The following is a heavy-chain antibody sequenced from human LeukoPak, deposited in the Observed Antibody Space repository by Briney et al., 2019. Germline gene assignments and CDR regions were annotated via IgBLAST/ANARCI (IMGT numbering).Heavy chain of an antibody. CDR3: AKGGLGAVDYFDP. J-gene: IGHJ5*02. CDR2: ITNDARRT. Sequence: GGSLRLSCAASGFTYSIYAMSWVRQAPGEGLEGVLSITNDARRTYYPDCMKGRFTISRHNSKNTVYLKMNSLRADDSPVLCCAKGGLGAVDYFDPWGQGTLVTVSS. CDR1: GFTYSIYA. D-gene: IGHD6-19*01. V-gene: IGHV3-23*01.